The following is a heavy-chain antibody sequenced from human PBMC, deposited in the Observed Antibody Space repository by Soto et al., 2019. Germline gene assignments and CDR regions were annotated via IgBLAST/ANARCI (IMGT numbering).Heavy chain of an antibody. CDR1: GFTFSSYG. Sequence: QVQLVESGGGVVQPGRSLRLSCAASGFTFSSYGMHWVRQAPDKGLEWVASISSVGSNVYYGDSVKGRFTISRDNSKITLSLQMNSLRAEDTAVYYCAKDCTGPGSCEDYFDYWGQGTLVTVSS. CDR3: AKDCTGPGSCEDYFDY. D-gene: IGHD3-10*01. J-gene: IGHJ4*02. CDR2: ISSVGSNV. V-gene: IGHV3-30*18.